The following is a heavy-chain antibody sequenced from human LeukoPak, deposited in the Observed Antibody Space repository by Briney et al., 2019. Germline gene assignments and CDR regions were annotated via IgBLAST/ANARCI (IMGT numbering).Heavy chain of an antibody. CDR3: TRDVGATTFDY. J-gene: IGHJ4*02. D-gene: IGHD1-26*01. CDR2: IRSNSYGGAT. Sequence: GGSLRLSCTTSGFTFGDYAMSWVRQAPGKGLECECFIRSNSYGGATEYAASVKGRFTISRDDSKSIAYLQMNSLKTEDTAVYYCTRDVGATTFDYWGQGTLVTVSS. V-gene: IGHV3-49*04. CDR1: GFTFGDYA.